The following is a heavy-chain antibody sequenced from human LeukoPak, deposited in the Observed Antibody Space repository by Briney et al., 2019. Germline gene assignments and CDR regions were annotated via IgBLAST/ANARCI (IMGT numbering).Heavy chain of an antibody. V-gene: IGHV4-34*01. J-gene: IGHJ6*03. D-gene: IGHD6-6*01. CDR1: GGSFSGYY. CDR2: INHSGST. Sequence: SETLSLTCAVYGGSFSGYYWSWIRQPPGKGLEWIGEINHSGSTNYNPSLKSRVTISVGTSKNQFSLKLSSVTAADTAVYYCASGIAARLNYYYYYMDVWGKGTTVTVSS. CDR3: ASGIAARLNYYYYYMDV.